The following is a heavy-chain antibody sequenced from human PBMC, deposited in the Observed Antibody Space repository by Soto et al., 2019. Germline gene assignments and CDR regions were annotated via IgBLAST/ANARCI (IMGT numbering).Heavy chain of an antibody. Sequence: SETLSLTCTVSGGSISSYYWSWIRQPPGKGLEWIGYIYYSGSTNYNPSLKSRVTISVDTSKNQFSLKLSSVTAADTAVYYCASRISHRRGPRVGSYFDYWGQGTLGTVSS. CDR3: ASRISHRRGPRVGSYFDY. CDR2: IYYSGST. J-gene: IGHJ4*02. V-gene: IGHV4-59*08. CDR1: GGSISSYY. D-gene: IGHD3-10*01.